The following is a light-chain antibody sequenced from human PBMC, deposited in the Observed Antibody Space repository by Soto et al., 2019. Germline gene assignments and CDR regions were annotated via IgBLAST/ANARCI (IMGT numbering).Light chain of an antibody. Sequence: DIQMTQSPSSLSASVGDRVTITCRASQTISSYLNWYQQKPGKAPKLLIYAASRLQSGVPSRFSGSGSGTDFNLPISSLQPEDFATYYCQQSHGIPYTFGQGTKLEIK. CDR1: QTISSY. J-gene: IGKJ2*01. CDR3: QQSHGIPYT. CDR2: AAS. V-gene: IGKV1-39*01.